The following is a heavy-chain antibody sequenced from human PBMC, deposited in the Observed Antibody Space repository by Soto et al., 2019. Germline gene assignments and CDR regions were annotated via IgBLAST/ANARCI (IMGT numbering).Heavy chain of an antibody. CDR1: GGSISSSSYY. Sequence: PSETLSLTCTVSGGSISSSSYYWGWIRQPPGKGLEWIGSIYYSGSTYYNPSLKSRVTISVDTSKNQFSLKLSSVTAADTAVYYCARHPPVYSSSSDDGMDVWGKGTRVTVSS. J-gene: IGHJ6*04. D-gene: IGHD6-6*01. V-gene: IGHV4-39*01. CDR2: IYYSGST. CDR3: ARHPPVYSSSSDDGMDV.